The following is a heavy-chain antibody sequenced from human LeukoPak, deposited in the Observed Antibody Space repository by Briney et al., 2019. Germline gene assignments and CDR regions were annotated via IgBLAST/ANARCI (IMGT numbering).Heavy chain of an antibody. D-gene: IGHD3-9*01. CDR1: GYTIGSFGSYW. CDR2: IYPIDSDT. J-gene: IGHJ4*02. CDR3: ARVNSALWFFDF. V-gene: IGHV5-51*01. Sequence: GESLKISCTGSGYTIGSFGSYWIAWVRQMPGKGLGWMGSIYPIDSDTRYNPSFEGQVTVSVDRSISTAYLQWSSLKASDTAMYYCARVNSALWFFDFWGQGSLVSVSS.